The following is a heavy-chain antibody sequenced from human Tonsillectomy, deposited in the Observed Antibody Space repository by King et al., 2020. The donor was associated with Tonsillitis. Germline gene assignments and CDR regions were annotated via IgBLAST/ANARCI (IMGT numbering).Heavy chain of an antibody. J-gene: IGHJ4*02. Sequence: HVQLVQSGAEVKKPRSSVKVSCKASGGTFSTYGLSWVRQAPGQGLEWMGGIIPIFGTAHYAQKFQGRLTITADESTSTAYMELSSLTSEDTAVYYCAREGGITVTLFDYWGQGTLVAVSS. CDR2: IIPIFGTA. V-gene: IGHV1-69*12. CDR3: AREGGITVTLFDY. D-gene: IGHD4-17*01. CDR1: GGTFSTYG.